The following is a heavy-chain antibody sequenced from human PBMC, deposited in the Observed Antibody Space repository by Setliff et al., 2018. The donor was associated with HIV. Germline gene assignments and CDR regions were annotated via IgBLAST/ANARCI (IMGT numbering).Heavy chain of an antibody. Sequence: GGSLRLSCAASGFTFSSYSMNWVRHAPGKGLEWILYIGSSSSTIYYADSVKGRFTISRDNAKNSLYLQMNSLRTEDTAVYYCARTPHYYDYAWGSYGAPLYYFDHWGQGTLVTVSS. CDR3: ARTPHYYDYAWGSYGAPLYYFDH. CDR2: IGSSSSTI. J-gene: IGHJ4*02. V-gene: IGHV3-48*01. CDR1: GFTFSSYS. D-gene: IGHD3-16*01.